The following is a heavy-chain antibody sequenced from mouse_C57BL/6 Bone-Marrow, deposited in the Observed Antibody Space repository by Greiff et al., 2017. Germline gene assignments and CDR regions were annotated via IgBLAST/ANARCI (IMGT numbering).Heavy chain of an antibody. CDR1: GFNIKDYY. D-gene: IGHD3-1*01. CDR2: LDPEDGDT. Sequence: VQLQQSGAELVRPGASVKLSCTASGFNIKDYYMHWVKQRPEQGLEWIGRLDPEDGDTEYAPKFQGKATMTADTSSNTAYLQLSSLTSEDTAVYYCTTKGPGWNYAMDYWGQGTSVTVSS. J-gene: IGHJ4*01. CDR3: TTKGPGWNYAMDY. V-gene: IGHV14-1*01.